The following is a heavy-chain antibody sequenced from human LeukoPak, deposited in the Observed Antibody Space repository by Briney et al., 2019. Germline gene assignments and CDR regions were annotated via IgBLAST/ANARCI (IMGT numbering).Heavy chain of an antibody. D-gene: IGHD3-16*02. Sequence: GGSLRLSCAASEFTFSDYTINWVRQAPGKGLEWVSVISSSSSYTYYADSVKGRFTISRDNAKNSLYLQMNSLRAEDTAVYYCARGGTYYDYVWGSYLSDYWGQGTLVTVSS. CDR2: ISSSSSYT. V-gene: IGHV3-21*01. CDR1: EFTFSDYT. CDR3: ARGGTYYDYVWGSYLSDY. J-gene: IGHJ4*02.